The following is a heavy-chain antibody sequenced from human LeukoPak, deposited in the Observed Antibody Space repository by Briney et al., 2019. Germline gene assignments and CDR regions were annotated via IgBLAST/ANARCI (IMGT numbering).Heavy chain of an antibody. D-gene: IGHD6-19*01. CDR2: INPNSGAT. J-gene: IGHJ4*02. CDR1: GYTFTGYY. CDR3: ARFPLGQWLGFDY. V-gene: IGHV1-2*02. Sequence: GASVKVSCKASGYTFTGYYMHWVRQAPGQGLEWMGWINPNSGATNYAQKFQGRVTMTRDTSISTAYMELSRLRSDDTAVYYCARFPLGQWLGFDYWGQGTLVTVSS.